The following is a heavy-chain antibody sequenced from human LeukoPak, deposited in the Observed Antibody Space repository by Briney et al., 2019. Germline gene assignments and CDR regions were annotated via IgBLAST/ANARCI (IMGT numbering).Heavy chain of an antibody. D-gene: IGHD3-16*01. CDR1: GGSFSGYY. Sequence: SETLSLTCAVYGGSFSGYYWSWIRQPPGKGLEWIGEINHSGSTNYNPSLKSRVTTSVDTSKNQFSLRLSSVTAADTAVYYCARGDMILDYWGQGTLVTVSS. CDR2: INHSGST. CDR3: ARGDMILDY. V-gene: IGHV4-34*01. J-gene: IGHJ4*02.